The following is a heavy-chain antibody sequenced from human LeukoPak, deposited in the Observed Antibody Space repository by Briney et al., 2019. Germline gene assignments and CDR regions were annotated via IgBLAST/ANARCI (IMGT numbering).Heavy chain of an antibody. CDR2: IKQDGSEK. J-gene: IGHJ4*02. CDR3: ASGSHIVPVDY. V-gene: IGHV3-7*01. CDR1: GFTFSSYW. Sequence: GGSLRLSCAASGFTFSSYWMSWVPQAPGKGLEWVANIKQDGSEKYYVDSVKGRFTISRDNAKNSLYLQMNSLRAEDTAVYYCASGSHIVPVDYWGQGTLVTVSS. D-gene: IGHD2-2*01.